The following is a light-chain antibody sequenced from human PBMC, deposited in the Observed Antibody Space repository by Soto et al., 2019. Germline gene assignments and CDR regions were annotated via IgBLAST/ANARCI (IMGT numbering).Light chain of an antibody. CDR1: QSVGGN. CDR2: GAS. Sequence: EIVLTQSPGSLSLSPGDRATLSCRASQSVGGNVAWYQQIPGQPPKLLIFGASSRATGIPDRFSGSGSGTLFTLTISRLEPEDFAVYYCQQHGSSPWAFGQGTKVDIK. V-gene: IGKV3-20*01. CDR3: QQHGSSPWA. J-gene: IGKJ1*01.